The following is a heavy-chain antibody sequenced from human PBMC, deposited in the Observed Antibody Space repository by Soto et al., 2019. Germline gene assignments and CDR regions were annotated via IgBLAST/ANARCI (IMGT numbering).Heavy chain of an antibody. Sequence: QVQLVESGGGVVQPGRSLRLSCAASGFTFSSYGMHWVRQAPGKGLEWVALISYDGSNKYYADSVKGRFTISRDNSKNTLYLQVNGLRTEDTAVYYCAKDLGHGGRGAFDIWGQGTMVTVSS. CDR1: GFTFSSYG. D-gene: IGHD7-27*01. CDR2: ISYDGSNK. V-gene: IGHV3-30*18. J-gene: IGHJ3*02. CDR3: AKDLGHGGRGAFDI.